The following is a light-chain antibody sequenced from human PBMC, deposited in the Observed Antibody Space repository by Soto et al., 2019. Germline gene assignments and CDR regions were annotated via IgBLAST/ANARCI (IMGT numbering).Light chain of an antibody. CDR3: QQYNNLPRYT. J-gene: IGKJ2*01. CDR2: GAS. CDR1: QSVSSN. Sequence: EIVMTQSPATLSVSPGERATLSCRASQSVSSNLAWYQQKPGQAPRLLIYGASTRATGIPARFSGSGSGTEFTLTISSLQSEEFAVYYCQQYNNLPRYTFGQGTKLEIK. V-gene: IGKV3-15*01.